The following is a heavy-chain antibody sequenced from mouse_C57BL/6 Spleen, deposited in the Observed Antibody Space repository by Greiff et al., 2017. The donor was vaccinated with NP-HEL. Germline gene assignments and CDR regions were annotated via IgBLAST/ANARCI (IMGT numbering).Heavy chain of an antibody. CDR1: GYTFTDYN. Sequence: VQLQQSGPELVKPGASVKMSCKASGYTFTDYNMHWVKQSHGKSLEWIGYINPNNGGTSYNQKFKGKATLTVNKSSSTAYMELRSLTSEDSAVYYCARWITTVVYFDYWGQGTTLTVSS. CDR3: ARWITTVVYFDY. J-gene: IGHJ2*01. V-gene: IGHV1-22*01. CDR2: INPNNGGT. D-gene: IGHD1-1*01.